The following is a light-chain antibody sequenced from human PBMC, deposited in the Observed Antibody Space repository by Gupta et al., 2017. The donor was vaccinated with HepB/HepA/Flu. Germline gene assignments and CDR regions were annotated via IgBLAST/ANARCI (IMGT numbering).Light chain of an antibody. Sequence: DSVLTQSPGTLSLSPGARATLSCGASQSIGRTYLSWYQQKPGQAPRLLIYGASNRASGMPDRFSGSGYGTDFTLTISRREAEDFAVYYCQQNGHLPPSTFGEGTKVEIK. CDR3: QQNGHLPPST. CDR1: QSIGRTY. V-gene: IGKV3-20*01. J-gene: IGKJ2*01. CDR2: GAS.